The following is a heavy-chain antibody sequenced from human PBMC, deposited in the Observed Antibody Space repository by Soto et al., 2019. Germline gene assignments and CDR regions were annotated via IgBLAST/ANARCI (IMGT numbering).Heavy chain of an antibody. Sequence: EVQLVESGGGLVKPGGSLRLSCAASGFTFSSYSMNWVRQAPGKGLEWVSSISSSSSYIYYADSVKGRFTISRDNAKNSLYLQMNSLRAEDAAVYYCARDRGSGIDYWGQGTLVTVSS. CDR2: ISSSSSYI. J-gene: IGHJ4*02. V-gene: IGHV3-21*01. D-gene: IGHD2-15*01. CDR1: GFTFSSYS. CDR3: ARDRGSGIDY.